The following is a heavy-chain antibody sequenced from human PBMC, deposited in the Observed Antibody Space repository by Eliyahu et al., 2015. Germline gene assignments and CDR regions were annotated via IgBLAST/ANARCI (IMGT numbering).Heavy chain of an antibody. CDR1: GGSFSGYY. D-gene: IGHD3-22*01. CDR3: ASRTMIVVARWRAFDI. CDR2: INHSGST. Sequence: QVQLQQWGAGLLKPSETLSLTCAVYGGSFSGYYWSWIRQPPGKGLEWIGEINHSGSTNYNPSLKSRVTISVDTSKNQFSLKLSSVTAADTAVYYCASRTMIVVARWRAFDIWGQGTMVTVSS. V-gene: IGHV4-34*01. J-gene: IGHJ3*02.